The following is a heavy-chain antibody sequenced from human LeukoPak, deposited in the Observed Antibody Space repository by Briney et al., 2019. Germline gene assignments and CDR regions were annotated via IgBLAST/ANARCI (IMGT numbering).Heavy chain of an antibody. D-gene: IGHD3-10*01. CDR2: INHSGST. CDR3: ARLLLWFGGYNWFDP. CDR1: GGSFSGYY. V-gene: IGHV4-34*01. J-gene: IGHJ5*02. Sequence: PSETLSLTCAVYGGSFSGYYWSWIRQPPGKGLEWIGEINHSGSTNYNPSLKSRVTISVDTSKNQFSLKLSSVTAADTAVYYCARLLLWFGGYNWFDPWGQGTLVTVSS.